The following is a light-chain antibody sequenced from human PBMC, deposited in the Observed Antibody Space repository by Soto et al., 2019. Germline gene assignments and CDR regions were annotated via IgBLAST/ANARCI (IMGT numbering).Light chain of an antibody. CDR2: GAS. V-gene: IGKV3-15*01. J-gene: IGKJ1*01. CDR1: QSVSSN. Sequence: ETVMTQSPATLSVSPGERATLSCRASQSVSSNVAWYQQKPGQAPRLLIYGASTRATGVPARFSGSGSGTEFTLTISSLQSEDFAVYYCQQHNNWSPWTFGQGTKVEIK. CDR3: QQHNNWSPWT.